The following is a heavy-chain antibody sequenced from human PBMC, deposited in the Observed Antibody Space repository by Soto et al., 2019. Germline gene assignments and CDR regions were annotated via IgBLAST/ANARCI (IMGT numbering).Heavy chain of an antibody. Sequence: HPGESLRLSCAASGFTFSSYAMSWVRQAPGKGLEWVSAISGSGGSTYYADSVKGRFTISRDNSKNTLYLQMNSLRAEDTAVYYCAKGGPLRLRFLEWLDDAFDIWGQGTMVTVSS. CDR3: AKGGPLRLRFLEWLDDAFDI. D-gene: IGHD3-3*01. V-gene: IGHV3-23*01. CDR2: ISGSGGST. CDR1: GFTFSSYA. J-gene: IGHJ3*02.